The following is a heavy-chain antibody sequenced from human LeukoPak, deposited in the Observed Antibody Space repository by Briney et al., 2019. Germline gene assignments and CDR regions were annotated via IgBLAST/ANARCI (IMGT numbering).Heavy chain of an antibody. CDR1: GFTFSSYA. Sequence: GGSLRLSCAASGFTFSSYAMRWVCQAPGKGLEWVSSINDSGRSAYYADPVKGRFTISRDNSKNTLYLQMNSLRAEDTAVYYCAKGVSSPLYYFDYWGQGTLVAVSS. V-gene: IGHV3-23*01. J-gene: IGHJ4*02. D-gene: IGHD3-16*01. CDR3: AKGVSSPLYYFDY. CDR2: INDSGRSA.